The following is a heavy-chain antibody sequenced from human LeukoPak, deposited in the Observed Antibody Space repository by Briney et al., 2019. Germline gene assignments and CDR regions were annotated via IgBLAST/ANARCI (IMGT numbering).Heavy chain of an antibody. CDR1: GFTFSSYG. Sequence: PGGSLRLSCAASGFTFSSYGMHWVRQAPGKGLEWVAVISYDGSNKYYADSVEGRFTISRDNSKNTLYLQMNSLRAEDTAVYYCAKGSWEPLDYWGQGTLVTVSS. J-gene: IGHJ4*02. V-gene: IGHV3-30*18. CDR3: AKGSWEPLDY. CDR2: ISYDGSNK. D-gene: IGHD1-26*01.